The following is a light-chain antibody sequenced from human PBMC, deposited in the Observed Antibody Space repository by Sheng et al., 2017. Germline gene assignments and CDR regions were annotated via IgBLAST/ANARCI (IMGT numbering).Light chain of an antibody. J-gene: IGLJ3*02. CDR3: QSADSSGTWV. CDR2: KDT. CDR1: ALPNEY. Sequence: SYALTQPPSVSVSPGQTARITCSGDALPNEYAFWYQKKPGQAPLLVIYKDTARPSGIPERFSGSNSGTTVTLTISGVQAEDEADYYCQSADSSGTWVFGGGTKLTVL. V-gene: IGLV3-25*03.